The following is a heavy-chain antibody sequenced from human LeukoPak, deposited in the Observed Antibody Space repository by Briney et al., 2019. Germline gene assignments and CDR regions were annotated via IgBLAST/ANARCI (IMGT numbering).Heavy chain of an antibody. D-gene: IGHD1-14*01. Sequence: GGSLRLSCAASGFTFSSYTMNWVRQAPGKGLEWVSSISTSSYYIYYADSVKGRFTISRDNAKNSLFLQMNSLRAEDTAVYYCARGQYKLDAFDIWGQGTMVTVSS. CDR1: GFTFSSYT. J-gene: IGHJ3*02. V-gene: IGHV3-21*01. CDR2: ISTSSYYI. CDR3: ARGQYKLDAFDI.